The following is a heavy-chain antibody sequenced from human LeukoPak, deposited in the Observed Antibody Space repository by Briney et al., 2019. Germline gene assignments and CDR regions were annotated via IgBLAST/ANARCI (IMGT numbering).Heavy chain of an antibody. CDR1: GYTFPGYY. CDR3: ARGVKYYDFWSGYCWFDP. V-gene: IGHV1-2*02. Sequence: ASVKVSCKASGYTFPGYYMHWVRQAPGQGLEGMGWINPNSCGTNYAQKFQGRVTMTRDTSISTAYMELSRLRSDDTAVYYCARGVKYYDFWSGYCWFDPWGQGTLVTVSS. J-gene: IGHJ5*02. CDR2: INPNSCGT. D-gene: IGHD3-3*01.